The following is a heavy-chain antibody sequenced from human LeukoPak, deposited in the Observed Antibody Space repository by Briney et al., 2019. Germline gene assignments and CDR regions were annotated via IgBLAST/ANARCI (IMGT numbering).Heavy chain of an antibody. CDR1: GYSISSGYY. V-gene: IGHV4-38-2*02. CDR3: ARRPGYCSSTSCQNFDY. D-gene: IGHD2-2*01. Sequence: SETLSLTCNVSGYSISSGYYWGWIRQPPGKGLEWIGSIYHSGSTNYNPSLKSRVTISVDTSKNQFSLKLSSVTAADTAVYYCARRPGYCSSTSCQNFDYWGQGTLVTVSS. CDR2: IYHSGST. J-gene: IGHJ4*02.